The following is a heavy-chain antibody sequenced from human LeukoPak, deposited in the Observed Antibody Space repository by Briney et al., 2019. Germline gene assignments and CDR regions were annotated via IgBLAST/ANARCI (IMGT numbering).Heavy chain of an antibody. V-gene: IGHV5-51*01. CDR3: ARHLFAGYGYYDSGGIDY. CDR2: IYPGDSDT. CDR1: GYSFTSYW. J-gene: IGHJ4*02. D-gene: IGHD3-22*01. Sequence: GQSLKISCKGSGYSFTSYWIGWVRQMPGKGLEWMGIIYPGDSDTRYSPSFQGQVTISVDKSVSTAYLQWNSLKASDTAMYYCARHLFAGYGYYDSGGIDYWGQGALVTVSS.